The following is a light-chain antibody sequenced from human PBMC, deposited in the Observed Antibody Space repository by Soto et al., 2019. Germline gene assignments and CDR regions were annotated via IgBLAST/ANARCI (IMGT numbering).Light chain of an antibody. J-gene: IGKJ5*01. V-gene: IGKV3-15*01. CDR2: GAS. Sequence: ETVMTQSPATLSVSPLEIVTLSWMASQNINNNLAWYQQKPGQAPRLLIYGASTRATGTPTRFSGSGSGTEFTLTISSLQSEDFAVYSCQQYNDWPLLFGQGTRLEIK. CDR1: QNINNN. CDR3: QQYNDWPLL.